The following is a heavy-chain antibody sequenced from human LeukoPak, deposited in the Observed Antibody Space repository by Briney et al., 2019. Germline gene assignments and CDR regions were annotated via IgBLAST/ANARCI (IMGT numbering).Heavy chain of an antibody. D-gene: IGHD6-13*01. J-gene: IGHJ4*02. CDR1: GFTFSSYW. V-gene: IGHV3-7*01. CDR2: IKQDGSEK. Sequence: GGSLRLSCAASGFTFSSYWMTWVRQAPGKGLEWVAYIKQDGSEKHYVDSVKGRFTISRDNAKNSLYLQMNSLRAEDTAVYYCARDRLGTWYYFDSWGQGSLVTVSS. CDR3: ARDRLGTWYYFDS.